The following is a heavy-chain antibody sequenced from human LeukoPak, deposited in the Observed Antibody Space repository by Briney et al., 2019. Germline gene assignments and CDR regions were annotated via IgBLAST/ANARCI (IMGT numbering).Heavy chain of an antibody. D-gene: IGHD3-16*02. J-gene: IGHJ4*02. CDR3: ARVGGRYSPFGY. Sequence: PGGSLRLSCVASGFTFSRYGMNWVRQAPGKGLEWVSSIIDSTGYTYYADSVKGRFTISRDNAKNSLFLQMTSLRAEDTAVYYCARVGGRYSPFGYWGQGTLVTVSS. V-gene: IGHV3-21*01. CDR2: IIDSTGYT. CDR1: GFTFSRYG.